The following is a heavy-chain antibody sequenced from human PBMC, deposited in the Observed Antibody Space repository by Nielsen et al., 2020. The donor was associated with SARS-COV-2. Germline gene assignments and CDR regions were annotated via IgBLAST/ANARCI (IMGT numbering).Heavy chain of an antibody. V-gene: IGHV4-39*01. D-gene: IGHD5-12*01. CDR1: GDSMKTSGYY. CDR2: IYHSGSA. J-gene: IGHJ4*02. CDR3: ARQPYSAYQLDF. Sequence: SETLSLTCTVFGDSMKTSGYYWGWIRQPPGKGLEWIGSIYHSGSAYYTPSLKNRVTMSVDTSKNQFSLKLSSVTAADTAVYYCARQPYSAYQLDFWGQGTLVAVS.